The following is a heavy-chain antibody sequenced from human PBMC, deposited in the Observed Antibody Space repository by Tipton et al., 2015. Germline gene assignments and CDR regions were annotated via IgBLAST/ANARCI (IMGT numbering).Heavy chain of an antibody. D-gene: IGHD3-10*01. CDR3: ARHKDSGTYPMDC. J-gene: IGHJ4*02. CDR1: GGPITSSAYY. Sequence: LRLSCTVSGGPITSSAYYWGWIRQPPGKGLEYIGYISYSGDTNYNPSLKSRISMSVDTSKNQISLKMTSVTAADTAFYYCARHKDSGTYPMDCWGQGTLVTVSS. CDR2: ISYSGDT. V-gene: IGHV4-61*05.